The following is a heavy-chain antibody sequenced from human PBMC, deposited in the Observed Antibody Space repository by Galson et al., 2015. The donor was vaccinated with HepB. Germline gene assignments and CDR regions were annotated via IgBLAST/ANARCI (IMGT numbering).Heavy chain of an antibody. CDR1: GFTFSSYV. D-gene: IGHD2-15*01. J-gene: IGHJ2*01. CDR3: AKVVGAYSWYFDL. CDR2: ISGSGDRI. Sequence: SLRLSCAASGFTFSSYVMNWVRQAPGKGLEWVSSISGSGDRIFYADSVKGRFTISRDNSKNTLYLEMTSLRAEDTAVFYCAKVVGAYSWYFDLWGRGTLVTVSS. V-gene: IGHV3-23*01.